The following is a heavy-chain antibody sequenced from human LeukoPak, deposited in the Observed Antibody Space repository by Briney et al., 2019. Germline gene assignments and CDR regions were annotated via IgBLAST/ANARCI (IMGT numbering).Heavy chain of an antibody. Sequence: SETLSLTCTVSGGSISSGDYYWSWIRQPPGKGLEWIGYIYYSGSTYYNPSLKSRVTISVDTSKNQFSLKLSSVTAADTAVYYCASYYYDSSGYYHYYYYGMDVWGQGTMVTVSS. CDR3: ASYYYDSSGYYHYYYYGMDV. CDR2: IYYSGST. CDR1: GGSISSGDYY. D-gene: IGHD3-22*01. V-gene: IGHV4-30-4*01. J-gene: IGHJ6*02.